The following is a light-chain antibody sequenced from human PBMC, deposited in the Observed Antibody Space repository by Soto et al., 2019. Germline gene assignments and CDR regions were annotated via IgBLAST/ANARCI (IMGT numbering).Light chain of an antibody. CDR3: QQYHSRPPRT. CDR1: QSVTNSY. Sequence: EIVMTQSPVTLSVSPGERATLSCRASQSVTNSYLAWYQQKPGQAPRLPIYGASTRATGIPARFSGSGSGSEFTLTISSLQSEDFAVYYCQQYHSRPPRTFGQGTKVDIK. CDR2: GAS. J-gene: IGKJ1*01. V-gene: IGKV3-15*01.